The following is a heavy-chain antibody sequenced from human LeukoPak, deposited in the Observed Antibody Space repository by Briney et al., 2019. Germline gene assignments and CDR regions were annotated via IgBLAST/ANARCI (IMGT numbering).Heavy chain of an antibody. J-gene: IGHJ3*01. CDR1: GFTFSSYS. Sequence: GGSLRLSCAASGFTFSSYSMNWVRQAPGKGLEWVSTIVGSGKSANYADSVKGRFTISRDNSKNTVYLQMSSLRAEDTAVYYCAKDRVTLKVIAPPDGFDVWGQGTVVTVSS. CDR2: IVGSGKSA. D-gene: IGHD2-21*02. V-gene: IGHV3-23*01. CDR3: AKDRVTLKVIAPPDGFDV.